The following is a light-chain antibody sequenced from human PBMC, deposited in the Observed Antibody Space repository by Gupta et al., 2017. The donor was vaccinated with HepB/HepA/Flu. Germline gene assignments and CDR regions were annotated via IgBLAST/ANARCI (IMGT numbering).Light chain of an antibody. CDR3: QVNNTYSWT. CDR2: KVS. J-gene: IGKJ1*01. V-gene: IGKV1-5*03. CDR1: QIIRGW. Sequence: DIQVAQSPSNVSASVGDRVTITCRASQIIRGWLAWHQQKPGRAPKLLISKVSSLQSGVRSRCSGSGTGTEFTLTISSLQHDDFATYYCQVNNTYSWTFGQGTKVEVK.